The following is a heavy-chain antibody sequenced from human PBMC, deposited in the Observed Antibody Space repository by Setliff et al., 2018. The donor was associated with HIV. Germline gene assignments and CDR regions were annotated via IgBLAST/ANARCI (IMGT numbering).Heavy chain of an antibody. Sequence: PGESLKISCRGSGFTFKTSALHWVRQAPGKGLEWVALISYGGKNIYYADSVKGRFTISRDNSKNTLYLQMNSLRAEDTAVYYCAKAVGGGYAGYFDYWGQGTLVTVSS. J-gene: IGHJ4*02. V-gene: IGHV3-30*18. CDR3: AKAVGGGYAGYFDY. D-gene: IGHD5-12*01. CDR1: GFTFKTSA. CDR2: ISYGGKNI.